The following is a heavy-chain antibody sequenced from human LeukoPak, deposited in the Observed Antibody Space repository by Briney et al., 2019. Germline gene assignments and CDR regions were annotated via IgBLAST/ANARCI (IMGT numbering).Heavy chain of an antibody. CDR1: GFTFSSYA. J-gene: IGHJ4*02. V-gene: IGHV3-30-3*01. D-gene: IGHD6-13*01. Sequence: PGGSLRLSCAASGFTFSSYAMHWVRQAPGKGLEWVAVISYDGSNKYYADSVKGQFTISRDNSKNTLYLQMNSLRAEDTAVYYCARGQRTSWYTNFDYWGQGTLVTVSS. CDR2: ISYDGSNK. CDR3: ARGQRTSWYTNFDY.